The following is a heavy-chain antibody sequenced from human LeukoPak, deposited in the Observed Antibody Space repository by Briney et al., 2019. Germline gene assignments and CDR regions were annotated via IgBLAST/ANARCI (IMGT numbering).Heavy chain of an antibody. D-gene: IGHD2-15*01. J-gene: IGHJ3*01. CDR1: GYTFTGNY. V-gene: IGHV1-2*02. CDR3: AGDQFEGVVVAAARDAFDL. Sequence: ASVKVSCKASGYTFTGNYIHWVRQAPGQGLEWMGWINPNSGGTNYAQKFQGRVTMTRDTSISTAYMELSRLRSDDTAVYYCAGDQFEGVVVAAARDAFDLWGQGTMVTVSS. CDR2: INPNSGGT.